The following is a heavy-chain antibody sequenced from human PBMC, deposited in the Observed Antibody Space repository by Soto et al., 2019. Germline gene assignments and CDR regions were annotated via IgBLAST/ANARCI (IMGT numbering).Heavy chain of an antibody. Sequence: EVQLLESGGGLVQPGGSLRLSCAASGFTFSSYAMSWVRQAPGTGLEWVSSISGSGGSTYYADSVKGRFTISRDNSKNTLYLQMNSLRAADTAVYYCAKDRCSGGSCYVPWYFDYWGQGTLVNVSS. D-gene: IGHD2-15*01. J-gene: IGHJ4*02. CDR2: ISGSGGST. CDR3: AKDRCSGGSCYVPWYFDY. V-gene: IGHV3-23*01. CDR1: GFTFSSYA.